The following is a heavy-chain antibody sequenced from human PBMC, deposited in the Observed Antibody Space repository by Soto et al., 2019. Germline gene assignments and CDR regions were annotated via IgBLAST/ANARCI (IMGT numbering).Heavy chain of an antibody. V-gene: IGHV1-69*10. CDR3: ARDIVVVPAAMIYYYYMDV. D-gene: IGHD2-2*01. CDR1: GGTFSSYA. Sequence: ASVKVSCKASGGTFSSYAISWVRQAPGQGLEWMGGIIHIFGIANYAQKFQGRVTITADKSTSTAYMELSSLRSEDTAVYYCARDIVVVPAAMIYYYYMDVWGKGTTVTVSS. CDR2: IIHIFGIA. J-gene: IGHJ6*03.